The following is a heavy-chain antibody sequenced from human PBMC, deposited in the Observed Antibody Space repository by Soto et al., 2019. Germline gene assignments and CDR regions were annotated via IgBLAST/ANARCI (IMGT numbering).Heavy chain of an antibody. J-gene: IGHJ6*02. Sequence: GGSLRLSCAASGFTFSSYAMSWVRQAPGKGLEWVSAISGSGGSTYYADSVKGRFTISRDNSKNTLYLQMNSLRAEDTAVYYCAKVRAGDSSGYYTLYNPSKYYYGMDVWGQGTTVTVSS. V-gene: IGHV3-23*01. CDR3: AKVRAGDSSGYYTLYNPSKYYYGMDV. CDR2: ISGSGGST. D-gene: IGHD3-22*01. CDR1: GFTFSSYA.